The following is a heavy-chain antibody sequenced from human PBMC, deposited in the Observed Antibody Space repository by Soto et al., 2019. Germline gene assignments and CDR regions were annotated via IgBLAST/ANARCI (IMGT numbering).Heavy chain of an antibody. CDR2: ITAENGNT. V-gene: IGHV1-18*04. CDR1: GYSFTSYG. J-gene: IGHJ4*02. CDR3: ARVVLEWLPTSGFDY. Sequence: QIQLVQSGAEVKKPGASVKVSCKASGYSFTSYGITWVRQAPGQGPEWLGWITAENGNTNYAQKFQGRSTMTTDTATNTAFMALRGLRSDDTAVYYCARVVLEWLPTSGFDYGGQGTLVTVYS. D-gene: IGHD5-12*01.